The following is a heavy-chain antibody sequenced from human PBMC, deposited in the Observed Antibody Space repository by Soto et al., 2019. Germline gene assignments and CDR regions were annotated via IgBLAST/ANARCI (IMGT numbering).Heavy chain of an antibody. V-gene: IGHV5-51*01. CDR1: GYSFTTYW. CDR2: IYPADSDT. J-gene: IGHJ6*02. CDR3: ARRSSYYYYTLDV. Sequence: PGESLKISCKGSGYSFTTYWIGWVRQMPGKGLEWMGIIYPADSDTRYSPSFQGQVTISADKSINTAYLQWSSLKASDTAMYYCARRSSYYYYTLDVWGQGTTVTVSS.